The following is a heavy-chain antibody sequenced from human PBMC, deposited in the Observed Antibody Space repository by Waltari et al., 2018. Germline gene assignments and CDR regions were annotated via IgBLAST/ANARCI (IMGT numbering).Heavy chain of an antibody. J-gene: IGHJ4*02. D-gene: IGHD3-16*01. CDR3: ARVWGFSYFDY. CDR2: IYYGGST. CDR1: GGSISSSRYY. Sequence: QLQLQESGPGLVKPSETLSLTCTVSGGSISSSRYYWGWIRQPPGKGLEWIGSIYYGGSTYYNPSLKSRVTISVDTSKNQFSLKLSSVTAADTAVYYCARVWGFSYFDYWGQGTLVTVSS. V-gene: IGHV4-39*07.